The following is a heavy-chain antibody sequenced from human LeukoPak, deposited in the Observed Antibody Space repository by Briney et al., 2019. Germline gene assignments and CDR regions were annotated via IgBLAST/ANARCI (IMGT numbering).Heavy chain of an antibody. J-gene: IGHJ4*02. CDR3: ARGRIAAAGYFDY. CDR1: GGSFSGYS. Sequence: SETLSLTCAVSGGSFSGYSWSWIRQPPGKGLEWIGEINHSGSTNYNPSLKSRVTISVDTSRNQFSLKLSSVTAADTAVYYCARGRIAAAGYFDYWGQGTLVTVSS. D-gene: IGHD6-13*01. V-gene: IGHV4-34*01. CDR2: INHSGST.